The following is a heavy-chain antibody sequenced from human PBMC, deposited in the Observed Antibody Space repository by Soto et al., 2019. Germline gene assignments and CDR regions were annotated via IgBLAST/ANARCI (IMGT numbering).Heavy chain of an antibody. CDR2: IDHSGGT. J-gene: IGHJ5*02. Sequence: QVQLQQWGTGLLKPSETLSLTCAVYGGSFSGFYWSWIRQPPGKGLEWIGEIDHSGGTNYNPSLKSRVTIAVDRSKNQFSLQLSSVTAADTAVYYCARGLIDIIIVPTATRFDPWGQGTLVTVSS. CDR3: ARGLIDIIIVPTATRFDP. D-gene: IGHD3-22*01. CDR1: GGSFSGFY. V-gene: IGHV4-34*01.